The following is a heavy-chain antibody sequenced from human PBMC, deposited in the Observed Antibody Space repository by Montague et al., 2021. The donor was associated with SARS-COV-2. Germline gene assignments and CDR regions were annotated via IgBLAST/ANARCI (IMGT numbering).Heavy chain of an antibody. Sequence: SLSLSLSASGSLFSDYNMTWIRQTPRKGLEWISYINGASSRTNYADSVKGRFTISRDNAKNSLFLQMNSLRVEDTAVYYCARGISLFDPWGQGTLVTVSS. J-gene: IGHJ5*02. V-gene: IGHV3-11*05. CDR1: GSLFSDYN. CDR3: ARGISLFDP. CDR2: INGASSRT.